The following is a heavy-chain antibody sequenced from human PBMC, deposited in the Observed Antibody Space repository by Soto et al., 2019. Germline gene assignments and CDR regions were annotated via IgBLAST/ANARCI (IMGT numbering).Heavy chain of an antibody. D-gene: IGHD6-19*01. V-gene: IGHV3-30*18. CDR3: AKHLLAVACYLHGMDV. CDR2: ISHCGSNK. Sequence: QVQLVESGGGVVQPGRSLRLSCAASGFTFSSYGMHWVRQAPGKGLEWVAVISHCGSNKYFADSGKGRFTISRDNSQHTLYLQMNSLRSEDTAVYYCAKHLLAVACYLHGMDVWGQGTTVTVSS. J-gene: IGHJ6*02. CDR1: GFTFSSYG.